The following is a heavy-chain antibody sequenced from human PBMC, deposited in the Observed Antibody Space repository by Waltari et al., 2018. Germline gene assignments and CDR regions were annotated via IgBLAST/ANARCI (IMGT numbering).Heavy chain of an antibody. CDR2: VSYSGTT. V-gene: IGHV4-39*01. CDR3: ATYIGASVGTAAFDV. Sequence: QLQLQESGPRLVRPSETLSLICRFSGVPITRNRPSWAWIRQSPGQGLEWIGTVSYSGTTYSSPSLKSRVSVSRDTSKNQVSLILGSVTAADMAVYYCATYIGASVGTAAFDVWGQGTMVTVSS. CDR1: GVPITRNRPS. J-gene: IGHJ3*01. D-gene: IGHD5-12*01.